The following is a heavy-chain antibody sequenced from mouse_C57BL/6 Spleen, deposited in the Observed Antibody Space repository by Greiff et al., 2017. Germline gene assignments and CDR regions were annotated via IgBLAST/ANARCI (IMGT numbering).Heavy chain of an antibody. CDR1: GYAFTNYL. CDR2: INPGSGGT. V-gene: IGHV1-54*01. Sequence: QVQLQQSGAELVRPGTSVTVSCKASGYAFTNYLIEWVKQRPGQGLEWIGAINPGSGGTTYNQKFKGKATLTADKSSSTAYMQLSSLPSEDSAVYFCARSGGNYYFDYWAKAPLSQSPQ. J-gene: IGHJ2*01. D-gene: IGHD2-1*01. CDR3: ARSGGNYYFDY.